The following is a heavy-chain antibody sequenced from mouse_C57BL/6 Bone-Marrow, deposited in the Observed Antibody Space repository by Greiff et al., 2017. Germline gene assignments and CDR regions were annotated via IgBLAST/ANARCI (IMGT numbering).Heavy chain of an antibody. J-gene: IGHJ2*01. CDR2: INPGSGCT. V-gene: IGHV1-54*01. Sequence: VQLQQSGAELVRPGTSVKVSCKASGYAFTNYLIEWVKQRPGQGLEWIGVINPGSGCTNYNEKFKGKATLTADKYSSTAYMQLSSLTSEDSVVYVCARGGAYYGNACFDYWGQGTTLTVSS. CDR3: ARGGAYYGNACFDY. D-gene: IGHD2-10*01. CDR1: GYAFTNYL.